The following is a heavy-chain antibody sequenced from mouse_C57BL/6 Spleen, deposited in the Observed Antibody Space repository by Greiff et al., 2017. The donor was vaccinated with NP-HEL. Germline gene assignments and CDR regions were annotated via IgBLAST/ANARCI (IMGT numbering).Heavy chain of an antibody. CDR1: GFSLTSYG. D-gene: IGHD1-1*01. Sequence: QVQLKESGPGLVAPSQCLSITCTASGFSLTSYGVHWVRQPPGQGLEWLGVIWSDGSTTYNSALKSRLSISKDNSKRQVFLKMNSLLTDNTAMYYCAIHYYGSSYAMDYWGQGTSVTVSS. CDR2: IWSDGST. CDR3: AIHYYGSSYAMDY. J-gene: IGHJ4*01. V-gene: IGHV2-6-1*01.